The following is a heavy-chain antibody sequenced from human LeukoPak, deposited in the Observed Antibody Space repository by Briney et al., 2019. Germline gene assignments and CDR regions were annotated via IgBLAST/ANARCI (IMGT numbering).Heavy chain of an antibody. V-gene: IGHV1-18*01. CDR2: ISAYNGNT. D-gene: IGHD3-22*01. CDR1: GYTFTSYG. CDR3: ATDLYYYDSSGYQDAFDI. Sequence: ASVKVSCKASGYTFTSYGISWVRQAPGQGLEWMGWISAYNGNTNYAQKLQGRVTMTTDTSTSTAYMELRSLRSDDTAVYYCATDLYYYDSSGYQDAFDIWGQGTMVTVSS. J-gene: IGHJ3*02.